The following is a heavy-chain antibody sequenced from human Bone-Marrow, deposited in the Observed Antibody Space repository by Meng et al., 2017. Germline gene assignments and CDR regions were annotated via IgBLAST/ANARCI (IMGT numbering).Heavy chain of an antibody. CDR2: INAGNGNT. Sequence: VLLVKSGAEVKRPGASVKVCCKASGYTFTSNAMHWVRQAPGQRLEWMGWINAGNGNTIYSQNFQGRVIITRDTSATTAYMELSGLRPDDTAVYYCANVAGYWGQGTLVTVSS. D-gene: IGHD1-14*01. V-gene: IGHV1-3*01. CDR1: GYTFTSNA. J-gene: IGHJ4*02. CDR3: ANVAGY.